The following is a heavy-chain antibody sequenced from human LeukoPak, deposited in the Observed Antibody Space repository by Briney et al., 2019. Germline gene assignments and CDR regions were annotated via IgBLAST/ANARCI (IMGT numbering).Heavy chain of an antibody. D-gene: IGHD2-2*02. CDR3: ARDPLYTNSPPSYFDR. J-gene: IGHJ4*02. V-gene: IGHV3-30-3*01. CDR1: GFTFSSYA. CDR2: ISYDGTNQ. Sequence: GRSLRLSCAASGFTFSSYAMNWVRQAPGKGLEWVAIISYDGTNQDYADSVKGRFTISRDNSRNTLYLQMNSLRAEDTAVYYCARDPLYTNSPPSYFDRWSQGTLVTVSS.